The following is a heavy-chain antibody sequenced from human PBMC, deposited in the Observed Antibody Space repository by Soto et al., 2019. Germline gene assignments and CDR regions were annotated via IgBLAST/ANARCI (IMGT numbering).Heavy chain of an antibody. Sequence: PSETLSLTCAVYDGSFSGYYWSWIRQPPGKGLEWIGEINHSGSTNYNPSLKSRVTISVDTSKNQFSLKLSSVTAADTAVYYCAREQYCSSTSCPVGYGMDVWGQGTTVTVSS. J-gene: IGHJ6*02. D-gene: IGHD2-2*01. CDR3: AREQYCSSTSCPVGYGMDV. CDR1: DGSFSGYY. CDR2: INHSGST. V-gene: IGHV4-34*01.